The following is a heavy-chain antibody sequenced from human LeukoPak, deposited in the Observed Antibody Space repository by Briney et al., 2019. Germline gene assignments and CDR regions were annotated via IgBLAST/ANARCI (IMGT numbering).Heavy chain of an antibody. D-gene: IGHD5-18*01. V-gene: IGHV4-59*11. Sequence: SETLSLTCAVSGDSINTNHWWSWIRQPPGKGLEWIGHIYYSGSTNYNPSLKSRVTISIDTSKNQFSLRLSSVTAADTAVYYCARGAAGYSYGWGQGTLVTVSS. J-gene: IGHJ4*02. CDR2: IYYSGST. CDR1: GDSINTNHW. CDR3: ARGAAGYSYG.